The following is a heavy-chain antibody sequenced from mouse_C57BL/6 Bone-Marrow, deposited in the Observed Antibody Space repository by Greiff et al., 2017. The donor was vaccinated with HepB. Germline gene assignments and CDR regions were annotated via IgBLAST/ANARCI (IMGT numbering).Heavy chain of an antibody. Sequence: QVQLQQPGAELVMPGASVKLSCKASGYTFTSYWMHWVKQRPGQGLEWIGEIDPSDSYTNYNQKFKGKSTLTVDKSSSTAYMQLSSLTSEDSAVYYCARRRYYGSRDYFDYWGQGTTLTVSS. CDR1: GYTFTSYW. V-gene: IGHV1-69*01. D-gene: IGHD1-1*01. J-gene: IGHJ2*01. CDR3: ARRRYYGSRDYFDY. CDR2: IDPSDSYT.